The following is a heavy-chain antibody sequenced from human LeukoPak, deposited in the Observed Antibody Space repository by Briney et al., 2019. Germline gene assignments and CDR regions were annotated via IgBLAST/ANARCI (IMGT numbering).Heavy chain of an antibody. V-gene: IGHV3-23*01. CDR1: GFTFSSYA. J-gene: IGHJ6*03. D-gene: IGHD5-12*01. CDR3: AKSIVATWDYYYYCMDV. Sequence: PGGSLRLSCTASGFTFSSYAMSWVRQAPGKGLEWVSTISDSGGSTYYADSVKGRFTISRDNSKNTLYLQINSLRAEDTAVYYCAKSIVATWDYYYYCMDVWGKGTTVTVSS. CDR2: ISDSGGST.